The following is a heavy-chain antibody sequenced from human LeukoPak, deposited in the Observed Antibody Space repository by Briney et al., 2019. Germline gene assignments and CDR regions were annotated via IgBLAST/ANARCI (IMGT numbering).Heavy chain of an antibody. J-gene: IGHJ4*02. Sequence: PGGSLRLSCAASGFTVSSNYMSWVRQAPGKGLEWVSVIYSGGSTYYADSVKGRFTISRDNSKNTLYLQMNSLRAEDTAVYYCARGPSPKDYGSFDYWGQGTPVTVSS. D-gene: IGHD3-10*01. CDR2: IYSGGST. CDR3: ARGPSPKDYGSFDY. V-gene: IGHV3-53*01. CDR1: GFTVSSNY.